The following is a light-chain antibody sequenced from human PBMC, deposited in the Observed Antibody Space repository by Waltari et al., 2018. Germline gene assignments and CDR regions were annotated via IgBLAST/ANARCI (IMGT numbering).Light chain of an antibody. Sequence: QSALTQPASVSGSPGQSITISCMGTSSDVGGYNFVSWYQQHPGKDPKLMIYDVTKRPSGVSNRFSGSKSGNPASLTISGLQAEDEADYYCCSYVGGGTLVFGGGTNVTVL. CDR3: CSYVGGGTLV. J-gene: IGLJ2*01. CDR2: DVT. V-gene: IGLV2-23*02. CDR1: SSDVGGYNF.